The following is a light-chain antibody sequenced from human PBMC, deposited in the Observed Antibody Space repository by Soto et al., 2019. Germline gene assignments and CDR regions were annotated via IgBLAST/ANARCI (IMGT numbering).Light chain of an antibody. CDR3: QQCGSSPIT. Sequence: ENVLTQSPGTLSLSPGERATLSRRASQSVSGSYLAWYQQKPGQAPRLLIYGASSRATGIPDRFSGSGSGTDFTLTISRLEPEDFAVYYCQQCGSSPITFGQGTRLEIK. CDR2: GAS. J-gene: IGKJ5*01. CDR1: QSVSGSY. V-gene: IGKV3-20*01.